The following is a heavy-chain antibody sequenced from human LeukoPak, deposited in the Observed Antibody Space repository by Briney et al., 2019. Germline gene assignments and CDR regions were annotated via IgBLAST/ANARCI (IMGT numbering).Heavy chain of an antibody. CDR2: ISSSGSTI. Sequence: PGGSLRLSCAASGFTFSSYEMNWVRQAPGKGLEWVSYISSSGSTIYYADSVKGRFTISRDNAKNSLYLQMNSLKTEDTAVYYCTRGLGGIAAAGLLPYDYWGQGTLVTVSS. CDR1: GFTFSSYE. CDR3: TRGLGGIAAAGLLPYDY. J-gene: IGHJ4*02. D-gene: IGHD6-13*01. V-gene: IGHV3-48*03.